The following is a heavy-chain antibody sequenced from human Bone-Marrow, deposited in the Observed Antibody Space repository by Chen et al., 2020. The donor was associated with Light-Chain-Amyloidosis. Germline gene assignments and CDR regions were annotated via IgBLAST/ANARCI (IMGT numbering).Heavy chain of an antibody. V-gene: IGHV3-11*01. J-gene: IGHJ6*02. CDR2: VSSSGKTS. Sequence: QVDLVESGGNLVKPGGSLRLSCVVSGFTISNYSRTWMRQAPGEGLELIASVSSSGKTSSHDASLEGRFTTTRDVAKNSLQLQINNLRVEDSAVYYCVRGPRTPGMDFWGQGTTVIVS. CDR1: GFTISNYS. CDR3: VRGPRTPGMDF.